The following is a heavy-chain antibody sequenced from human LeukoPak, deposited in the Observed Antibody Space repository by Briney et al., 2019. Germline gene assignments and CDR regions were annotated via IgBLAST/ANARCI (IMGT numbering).Heavy chain of an antibody. V-gene: IGHV3-43*01. J-gene: IGHJ6*03. CDR2: ISWDGGST. Sequence: GGSLRLSCAASGFTFDDYTMHWVRQAPGKGLEWVSLISWDGGSTYYADSVKGRFTISRDNAKKSLHLQMNSLRAEDTAVYYCARDEYSGLYYYMDVWGKGTTVTVSS. CDR3: ARDEYSGLYYYMDV. D-gene: IGHD5-12*01. CDR1: GFTFDDYT.